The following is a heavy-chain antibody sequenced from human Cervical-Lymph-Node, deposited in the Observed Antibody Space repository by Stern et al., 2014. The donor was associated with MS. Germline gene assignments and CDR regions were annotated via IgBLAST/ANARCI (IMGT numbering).Heavy chain of an antibody. D-gene: IGHD1-26*01. CDR3: ARSGSYFSPFDY. CDR1: GFTFSEYT. CDR2: ISYDGRNR. Sequence: VQLEESGGGVVQPGRSLRLSCAASGFTFSEYTMHWVRQALSKGPEWVALISYDGRNRYYADSVKGRFTISRDKSKNTLYLQMNTLKTEDTAVFYCARSGSYFSPFDYWGQGTLVTVSS. V-gene: IGHV3-30*04. J-gene: IGHJ4*02.